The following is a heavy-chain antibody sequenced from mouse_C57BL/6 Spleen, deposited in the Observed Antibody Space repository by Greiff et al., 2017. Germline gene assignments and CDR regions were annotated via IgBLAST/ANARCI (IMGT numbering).Heavy chain of an antibody. CDR2: IYPGSGST. D-gene: IGHD1-1*01. Sequence: QVQLQQSGAELVKPGASVKMSCKASGYTFTSYWITWVKQRPGQGLEWIGDIYPGSGSTNYNEKFKSKATLTVDTSSSTAYMQLSSLTSEDSAVYSCARDTTGPNYFDYWGQGTTLTVSS. J-gene: IGHJ2*01. CDR1: GYTFTSYW. V-gene: IGHV1-55*01. CDR3: ARDTTGPNYFDY.